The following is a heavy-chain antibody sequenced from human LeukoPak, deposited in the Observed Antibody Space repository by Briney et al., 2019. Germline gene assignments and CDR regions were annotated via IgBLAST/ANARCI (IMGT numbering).Heavy chain of an antibody. CDR1: GGSISSYY. CDR3: ARVPKYYYYMDV. Sequence: SETLSLTCTVSGGSISSYYWSWIRQPPGKGLEWIGYIYYSGSTNYNPSLKSRVTISVDTSKNQFSLKLSSVTAADTAVYHCARVPKYYYYMDVWGKGTTVTVSS. J-gene: IGHJ6*03. CDR2: IYYSGST. V-gene: IGHV4-59*01.